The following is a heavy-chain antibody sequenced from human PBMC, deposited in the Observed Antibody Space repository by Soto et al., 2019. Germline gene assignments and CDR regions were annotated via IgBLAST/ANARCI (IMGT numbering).Heavy chain of an antibody. CDR2: INSDGSST. D-gene: IGHD6-13*01. J-gene: IGHJ4*02. CDR1: GFTFSSYW. CDR3: ARERGKAAAVHFDY. Sequence: EVQLVESRGGLVQPGGSLRLSCAASGFTFSSYWMHWVRQAPGKGLVWVSRINSDGSSTSYADSVKGRFTISRDNAKNTLYLQMNSLRAEDTAVYYCARERGKAAAVHFDYWGQRTLVTVSS. V-gene: IGHV3-74*01.